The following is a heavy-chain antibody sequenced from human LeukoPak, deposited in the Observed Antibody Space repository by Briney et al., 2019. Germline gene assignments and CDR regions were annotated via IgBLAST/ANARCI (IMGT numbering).Heavy chain of an antibody. Sequence: SGTLSLTCTASGGSISSYYWSWIRQPAGKGLECIGRIYTSGSTNYNPSLKSRFTMSVDTSKNHFSLKLSSVTAADTAVYYCARGPYYDGSETSAFDIWGQGTMVTVSS. CDR2: IYTSGST. CDR3: ARGPYYDGSETSAFDI. CDR1: GGSISSYY. D-gene: IGHD3-22*01. J-gene: IGHJ3*02. V-gene: IGHV4-4*07.